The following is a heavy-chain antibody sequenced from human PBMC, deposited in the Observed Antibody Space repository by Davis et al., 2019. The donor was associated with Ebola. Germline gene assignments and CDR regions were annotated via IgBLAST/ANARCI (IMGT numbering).Heavy chain of an antibody. J-gene: IGHJ6*02. Sequence: ASVKVSCKASGYTFTSYYMHWVRQAPGQGLEWLGLINPSGGSTSYAQKFQGRVTMTRDTSTSTVYMELSSLRSEDTAVYYCARDYYDSSGYTYYGMDVWGQGTTVTVSS. CDR2: INPSGGST. D-gene: IGHD3-22*01. CDR1: GYTFTSYY. CDR3: ARDYYDSSGYTYYGMDV. V-gene: IGHV1-46*01.